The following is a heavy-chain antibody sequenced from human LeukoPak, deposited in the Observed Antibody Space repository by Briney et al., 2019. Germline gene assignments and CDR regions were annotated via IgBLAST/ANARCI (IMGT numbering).Heavy chain of an antibody. CDR1: GGSISSYY. CDR3: ARGGRDRTTGTTLSWFDP. V-gene: IGHV4-4*07. Sequence: SETLSLTCTVSGGSISSYYWSWIRQPAGKGLEWIGRIYTSGSTNYNPSLKSRVTISVDTSKNQFSLKLSSVTAADTAVYYCARGGRDRTTGTTLSWFDPWGQGTLVTVSS. D-gene: IGHD1-1*01. CDR2: IYTSGST. J-gene: IGHJ5*02.